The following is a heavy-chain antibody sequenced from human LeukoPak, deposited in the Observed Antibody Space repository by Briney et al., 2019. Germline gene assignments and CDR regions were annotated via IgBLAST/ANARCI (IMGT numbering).Heavy chain of an antibody. J-gene: IGHJ4*02. D-gene: IGHD3-22*01. Sequence: GGSLRLSCAASGFTFSSYAMSWARQAPGKGLEWVSVISSSGGSTYYADSVKGRFTISRDNSKNTLYLQMNSLRAEDTAVYYCANTPYYYDSSGYADYWGQGTLVTVSS. CDR1: GFTFSSYA. CDR3: ANTPYYYDSSGYADY. V-gene: IGHV3-23*01. CDR2: ISSSGGST.